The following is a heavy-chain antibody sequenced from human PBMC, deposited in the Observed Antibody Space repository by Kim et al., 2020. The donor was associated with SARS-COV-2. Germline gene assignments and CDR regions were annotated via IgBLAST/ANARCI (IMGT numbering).Heavy chain of an antibody. V-gene: IGHV1-3*01. D-gene: IGHD6-13*01. CDR3: ASGYGNNWDAFDI. Sequence: YAQKFQGRVTITRDTSASTAYMELSSLRSEDTAVYYCASGYGNNWDAFDIWGQGTMVTVSS. J-gene: IGHJ3*02.